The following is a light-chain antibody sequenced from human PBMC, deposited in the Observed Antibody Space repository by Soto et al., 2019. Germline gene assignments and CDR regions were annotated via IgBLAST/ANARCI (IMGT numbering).Light chain of an antibody. CDR1: QSVSSSY. CDR3: QQYGSSPRT. V-gene: IGKV3-20*01. CDR2: GAS. Sequence: EIVLTQSPGTLSLSPGERATLSCRASQSVSSSYLAWYQRKPGQTPRLLIYGASSRATGIPDRFSGSGSGTDFTLTISRLEPEDFALYYCQQYGSSPRTFGQGTKLEIK. J-gene: IGKJ2*01.